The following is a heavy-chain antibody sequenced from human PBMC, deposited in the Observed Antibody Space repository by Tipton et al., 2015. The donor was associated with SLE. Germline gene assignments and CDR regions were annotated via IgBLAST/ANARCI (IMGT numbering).Heavy chain of an antibody. D-gene: IGHD3-16*02. Sequence: SLRLPCAASGFTLSDYYMSWIRQAPGKGLEWLANIKRDGSEKHYVDSVMGRFTISRDKAKNSLYLQMNSLRAEDTAVYYCARDPSLGELSHPFDYWGQGTLVTVSS. V-gene: IGHV3-7*01. CDR3: ARDPSLGELSHPFDY. J-gene: IGHJ4*02. CDR1: GFTLSDYY. CDR2: IKRDGSEK.